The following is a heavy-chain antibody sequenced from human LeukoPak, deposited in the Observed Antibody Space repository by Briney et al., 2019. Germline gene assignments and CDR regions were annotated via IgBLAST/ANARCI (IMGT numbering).Heavy chain of an antibody. CDR3: ATPSPPGYCSGGSCYYYYGMDV. J-gene: IGHJ6*02. D-gene: IGHD2-15*01. Sequence: ASVKVSCKVSGYTVTELSMHWVRQAPGKGLEWMGGFDPEDGETIYTQKFQGRVTMTEDTSTDTAYMELSSLRSEDTAVYYCATPSPPGYCSGGSCYYYYGMDVWGQGTTVTVSS. CDR2: FDPEDGET. CDR1: GYTVTELS. V-gene: IGHV1-24*01.